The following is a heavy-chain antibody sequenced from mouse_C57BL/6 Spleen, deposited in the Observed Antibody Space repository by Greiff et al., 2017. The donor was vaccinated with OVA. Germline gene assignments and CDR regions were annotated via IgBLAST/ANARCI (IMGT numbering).Heavy chain of an antibody. CDR1: GYTFTDYY. CDR3: ASTMYYNFDY. Sequence: VQLQQSGPELVKPGASVKISCKASGYTFTDYYMNWVKQSHGKSLEWIGDINPNNGGTSYNQKFKGKATLTVDKSSSTAYMELRSLTSEDSAVYYCASTMYYNFDYWGQGTTLTVSS. D-gene: IGHD2-12*01. V-gene: IGHV1-26*01. J-gene: IGHJ2*01. CDR2: INPNNGGT.